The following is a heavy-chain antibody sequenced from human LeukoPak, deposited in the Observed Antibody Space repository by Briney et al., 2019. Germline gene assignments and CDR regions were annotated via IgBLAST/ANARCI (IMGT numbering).Heavy chain of an antibody. CDR2: INHSGST. CDR3: AKSNGYGLVDI. V-gene: IGHV4-4*02. CDR1: GDSVSSDNW. D-gene: IGHD3-10*01. J-gene: IGHJ3*02. Sequence: PSGTLSLTCAVSGDSVSSDNWWSWVRQPPGKGLEWIGEINHSGSTNYNPSLKSRVTISVDTSKNQFSLKLNSVTAADTAVYYCAKSNGYGLVDIWGQGTMVTVSS.